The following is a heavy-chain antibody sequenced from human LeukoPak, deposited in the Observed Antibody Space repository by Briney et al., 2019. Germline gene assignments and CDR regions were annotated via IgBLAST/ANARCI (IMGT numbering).Heavy chain of an antibody. D-gene: IGHD3-3*01. V-gene: IGHV3-9*03. CDR2: ISWNSGSI. J-gene: IGHJ4*02. CDR1: GFTFDDYA. Sequence: PGGSLRLSCAASGFTFDDYAMHWVRQAPGKGLEWVSGISWNSGSIGYADSVKGRFTISRDNAKNSLYLQMNSLRAEDMALYYCAKGQGGSISGEGRIFDYWGQGTLVTVSS. CDR3: AKGQGGSISGEGRIFDY.